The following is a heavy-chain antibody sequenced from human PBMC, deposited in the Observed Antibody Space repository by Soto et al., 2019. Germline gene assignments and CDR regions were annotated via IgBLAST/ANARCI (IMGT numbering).Heavy chain of an antibody. D-gene: IGHD4-4*01. J-gene: IGHJ2*01. CDR3: TRPLWRDDYNWGYFDL. Sequence: QVQLVESGGGVVQPGRSLRLSCAASGFTFSSYAMHWVRQAPGKGLEWVAVISYAGSNKYYADSVKGRFTISRDNSKNPLYLQMNSLRAEDTAVYYCTRPLWRDDYNWGYFDLWGRGTLVTVSS. CDR1: GFTFSSYA. CDR2: ISYAGSNK. V-gene: IGHV3-30-3*01.